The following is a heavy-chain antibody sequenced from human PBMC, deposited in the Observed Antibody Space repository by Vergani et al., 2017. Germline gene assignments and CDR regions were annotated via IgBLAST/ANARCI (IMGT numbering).Heavy chain of an antibody. D-gene: IGHD2-15*01. J-gene: IGHJ4*02. CDR2: IYYSGST. V-gene: IGHV4-59*01. CDR3: ARGGGGGNDYVDY. CDR1: GGSISSYY. Sequence: QVQLQESVPGLVKPSETLSLTCTVSGGSISSYYWSWIRQPPGKGLEWIGYIYYSGSTNYNPSLKRRVTISGDTSKNQFSLKLGSVTAADTAVYYWARGGGGGNDYVDYWGQGTLVTVSA.